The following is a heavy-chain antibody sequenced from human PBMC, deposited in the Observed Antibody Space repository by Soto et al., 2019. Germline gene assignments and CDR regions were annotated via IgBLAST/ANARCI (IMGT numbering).Heavy chain of an antibody. CDR3: AREVYSGYDFPYYFDY. CDR2: ISYDGSNK. J-gene: IGHJ4*02. D-gene: IGHD5-12*01. V-gene: IGHV3-30-3*01. Sequence: QVQLVESGGGVVQPGRSLRLSCAASGFTFSSYAMHWVRQAPGKGLEWVAVISYDGSNKYYADSVKGRFTISRDNSKNTLYLQMNSLSAEDTAVYYCAREVYSGYDFPYYFDYWGQGTLVTVSS. CDR1: GFTFSSYA.